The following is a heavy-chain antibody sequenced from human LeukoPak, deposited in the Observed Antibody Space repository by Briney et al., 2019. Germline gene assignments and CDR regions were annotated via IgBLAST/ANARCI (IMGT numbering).Heavy chain of an antibody. CDR2: VNHSGST. Sequence: SETLSLTCAVYGGSLSVYYWSWMRQPPGKGLEWIGEVNHSGSTIYNPSLKSRATISVDTSKNQFSLKLSSVTAADTAVYYCARRGGHGGSFDYWGQGTLVTVSS. V-gene: IGHV4-34*01. D-gene: IGHD4-23*01. CDR1: GGSLSVYY. J-gene: IGHJ4*02. CDR3: ARRGGHGGSFDY.